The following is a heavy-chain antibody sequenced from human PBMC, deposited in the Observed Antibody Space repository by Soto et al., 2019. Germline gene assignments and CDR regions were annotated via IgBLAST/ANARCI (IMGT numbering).Heavy chain of an antibody. Sequence: SETLSLTCTVSGVSFTTYYWSWIRQPPGKGLEWIGYIYYNGSTNYNPSLKSRVTISVDTSRNQFSLKLTSVTAADTAVYYCARFRSGWDSYFDPWGQGTLVTVSS. CDR3: ARFRSGWDSYFDP. J-gene: IGHJ5*02. V-gene: IGHV4-59*01. CDR2: IYYNGST. CDR1: GVSFTTYY. D-gene: IGHD6-19*01.